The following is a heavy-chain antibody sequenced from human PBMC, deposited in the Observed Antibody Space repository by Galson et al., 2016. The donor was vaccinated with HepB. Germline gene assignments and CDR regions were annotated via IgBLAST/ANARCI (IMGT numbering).Heavy chain of an antibody. CDR1: GFTFSTSV. CDR2: ISGSGGSR. D-gene: IGHD2-2*01. V-gene: IGHV3-23*01. Sequence: SLRLSCAASGFTFSTSVMTWVRQAPGKGLEWVSTISGSGGSRYYADSVKGRFTISRDNSNNTLFLQLNSLRAEDTAVYHCAKVPSPVYTSQVDSWGQGTLVTVSS. CDR3: AKVPSPVYTSQVDS. J-gene: IGHJ4*02.